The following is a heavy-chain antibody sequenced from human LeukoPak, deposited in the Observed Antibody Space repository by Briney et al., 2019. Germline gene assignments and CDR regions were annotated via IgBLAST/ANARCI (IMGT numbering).Heavy chain of an antibody. CDR3: ARAWDNGGKSYYFDY. CDR1: GYTFTGYF. J-gene: IGHJ4*02. CDR2: INPHSGGT. Sequence: ASVRVPCKASGYTFTGYFMHWVRQAPGQGLEWMGWINPHSGGTLYAQRFQDRVTMTRDTSISTAYMELTRLRSDDTAVYYCARAWDNGGKSYYFDYWGQGTLVTVSS. D-gene: IGHD4-23*01. V-gene: IGHV1-2*02.